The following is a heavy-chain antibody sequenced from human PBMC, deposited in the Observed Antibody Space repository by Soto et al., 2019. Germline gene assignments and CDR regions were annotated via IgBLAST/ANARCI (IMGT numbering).Heavy chain of an antibody. CDR1: GGSLSSYY. D-gene: IGHD3-10*01. CDR2: IYYTGNT. J-gene: IGHJ4*02. Sequence: PSETLSLTCTDSGGSLSSYYWSWIRQPPGKGLEWIAYIYYTGNTNYNPSLKSRVTISIDTSKNQFSLKLSAVTAADTAVYYCARLGSGSGSPESDYWGQGALVTVSS. CDR3: ARLGSGSGSPESDY. V-gene: IGHV4-59*08.